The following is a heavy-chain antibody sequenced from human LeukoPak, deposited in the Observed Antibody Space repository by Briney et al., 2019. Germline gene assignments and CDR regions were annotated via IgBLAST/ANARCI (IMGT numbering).Heavy chain of an antibody. V-gene: IGHV4-39*01. D-gene: IGHD2/OR15-2a*01. Sequence: SETLSLTCTVSGGSISSSSYYWGWIRQPPGKGLEWIGSIYYSGSTYYNPSLKSRVTISVDTSKNQFSLKLSSVTAADTAVYYCARIGGTDCDNTSCRNLLGVDPWGQGTLVTVSS. CDR3: ARIGGTDCDNTSCRNLLGVDP. CDR2: IYYSGST. CDR1: GGSISSSSYY. J-gene: IGHJ5*02.